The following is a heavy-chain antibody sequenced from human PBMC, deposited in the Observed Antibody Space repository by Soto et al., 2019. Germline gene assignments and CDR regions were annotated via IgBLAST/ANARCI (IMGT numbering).Heavy chain of an antibody. D-gene: IGHD3-10*01. CDR1: GYTFTSYG. Sequence: ASVKVSCKASGYTFTSYGISWVRQAPGQGLEWMGWISAYNGNTNYAQKLQGRVTMTTDTSTSTAYMELRSLRSDDTAVYYCARDRPDYYGSGSYYPRWGQGTLVTVSS. CDR3: ARDRPDYYGSGSYYPR. J-gene: IGHJ4*02. CDR2: ISAYNGNT. V-gene: IGHV1-18*01.